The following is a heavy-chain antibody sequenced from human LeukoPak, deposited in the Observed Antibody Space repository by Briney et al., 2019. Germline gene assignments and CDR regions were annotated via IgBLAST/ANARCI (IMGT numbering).Heavy chain of an antibody. CDR2: IWYDGSNK. J-gene: IGHJ4*02. D-gene: IGHD3-22*01. CDR3: ARPYDSSGYYPFHY. V-gene: IGHV3-33*01. Sequence: GGSLRLSCAASGFTFSSYGMHWVRQAPGKGLEWVAVIWYDGSNKYYADSVKGRFTISRDNSKNTLYLQMNSLRAEDTAVYYCARPYDSSGYYPFHYWGQGTLVTVSS. CDR1: GFTFSSYG.